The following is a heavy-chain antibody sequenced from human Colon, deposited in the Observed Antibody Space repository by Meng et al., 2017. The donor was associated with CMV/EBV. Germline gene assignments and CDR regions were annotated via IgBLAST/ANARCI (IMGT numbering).Heavy chain of an antibody. CDR1: GYTFNGYF. CDR3: ATFGGDFDY. V-gene: IGHV1-2*02. CDR2: INPVTGDT. D-gene: IGHD3-3*01. J-gene: IGHJ4*02. Sequence: HVQLVQSGAAVEEPGAAVKVSCKTSGYTFNGYFMHWVRQAPGQGLEWMGWINPVTGDTSYAQKFQVRVTMTRDTSISTAYMELSSLRSDDTAVYYCATFGGDFDYWGQGTLVTVSS.